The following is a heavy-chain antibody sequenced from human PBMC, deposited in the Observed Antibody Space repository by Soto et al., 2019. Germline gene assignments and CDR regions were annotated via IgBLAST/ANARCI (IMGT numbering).Heavy chain of an antibody. D-gene: IGHD5-12*01. CDR2: ISAYNGNT. CDR1: GYTFTSYG. CDR3: ARDLGGYEPYYYYGMDV. V-gene: IGHV1-18*01. J-gene: IGHJ6*02. Sequence: GASVKVSCKASGYTFTSYGISWVRQAPGQGLEWMGWISAYNGNTNYAQKLQGRVTMTTDTSTSTAYMELRSLRSDDTAVYYCARDLGGYEPYYYYGMDVWGQGTTVTVSS.